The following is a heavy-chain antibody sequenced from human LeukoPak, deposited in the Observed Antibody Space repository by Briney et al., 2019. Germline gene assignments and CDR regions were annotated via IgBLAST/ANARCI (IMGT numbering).Heavy chain of an antibody. V-gene: IGHV3-7*04. J-gene: IGHJ4*02. CDR3: TRVGYIDEGIDY. Sequence: GGSLRLSCVASGFPFSSYWMTWVRQAPGEGLEWVANIKQDGSKKSYVDSVKGRFTISRDNARNSLYLQMNSLRAEDTAIYYCTRVGYIDEGIDYWGQGTLVTVSS. D-gene: IGHD5-24*01. CDR2: IKQDGSKK. CDR1: GFPFSSYW.